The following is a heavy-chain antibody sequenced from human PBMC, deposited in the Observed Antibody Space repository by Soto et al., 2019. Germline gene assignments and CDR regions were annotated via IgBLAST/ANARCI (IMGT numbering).Heavy chain of an antibody. CDR2: YFDGGRT. CDR3: ARGGSMIRGRNFFDA. CDR1: GGSIDNFS. J-gene: IGHJ4*02. V-gene: IGHV4-59*12. D-gene: IGHD3-10*01. Sequence: PSETLSLTCTVSGGSIDNFSWSWVRQSPGKGLEWIGNYFDGGRTMYNPSLKSRVTISVDASKNLFSLELSSVTAADTSVYHCARGGSMIRGRNFFDAWGQGVPVTVSS.